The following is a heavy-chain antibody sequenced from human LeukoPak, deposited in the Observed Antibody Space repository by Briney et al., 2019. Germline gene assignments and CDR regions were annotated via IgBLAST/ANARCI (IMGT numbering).Heavy chain of an antibody. Sequence: ASVKVSCKASGYTFSSYAISWVRQAPGQGLEWMGWISAYNGSTNYAQKLQGRVTMTTDTSTSTAYMELRSLRSDDTAVYYCARGRGYSYGYQIPGEVDIWGQGTMVTVSS. D-gene: IGHD5-18*01. CDR1: GYTFSSYA. CDR2: ISAYNGST. V-gene: IGHV1-18*01. J-gene: IGHJ3*02. CDR3: ARGRGYSYGYQIPGEVDI.